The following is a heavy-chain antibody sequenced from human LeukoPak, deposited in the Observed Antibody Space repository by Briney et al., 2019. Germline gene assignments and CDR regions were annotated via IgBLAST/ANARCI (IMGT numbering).Heavy chain of an antibody. D-gene: IGHD3-10*01. V-gene: IGHV4-59*01. Sequence: PSETLSLTCTVSGGSISSYYRSWLRQPPGKGLEWIGYIYYSGSTNYKPSLKSRVTISVDTSKNQFSLKLSSVTAADTAVYYCARGGYYGSGNDFRFDPWGQGTLVTVSS. CDR3: ARGGYYGSGNDFRFDP. CDR1: GGSISSYY. CDR2: IYYSGST. J-gene: IGHJ5*02.